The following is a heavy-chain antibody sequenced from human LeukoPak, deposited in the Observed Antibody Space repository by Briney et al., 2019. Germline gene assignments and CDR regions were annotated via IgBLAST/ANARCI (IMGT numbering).Heavy chain of an antibody. CDR1: GGSFSGYY. J-gene: IGHJ3*02. CDR2: INHSGST. D-gene: IGHD6-6*01. CDR3: ARHLTGSRTKITIAALPRFAFDI. V-gene: IGHV4-34*01. Sequence: SETLSLTCAVYGGSFSGYYWSWIRQPPGKGLEWIGEINHSGSTNYHPSLKSRLTISVDTSKNQFSLKLSSVTAADTAVYYCARHLTGSRTKITIAALPRFAFDIWGQGTMVTVSS.